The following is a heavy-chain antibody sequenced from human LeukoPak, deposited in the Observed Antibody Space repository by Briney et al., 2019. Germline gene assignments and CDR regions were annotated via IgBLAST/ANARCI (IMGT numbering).Heavy chain of an antibody. CDR3: ARGEAVAGYDAFDI. CDR1: GFTFSSYG. V-gene: IGHV3-33*01. Sequence: TGGSLRLSCAASGFTFSSYGMHWVRQAPGKGLEWVAVIWYDGSNKYYADSVKGRFTISRDNSKNTLYLQMNSLRAEDTAVYYCARGEAVAGYDAFDIWGQGTMVTVSS. CDR2: IWYDGSNK. J-gene: IGHJ3*02. D-gene: IGHD6-19*01.